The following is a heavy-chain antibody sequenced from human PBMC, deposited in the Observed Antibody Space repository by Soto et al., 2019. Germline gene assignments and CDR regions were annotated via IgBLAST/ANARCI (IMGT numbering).Heavy chain of an antibody. V-gene: IGHV1-69*02. CDR3: ARSVATDPQIVTNWFDP. CDR1: GGTFSSYT. D-gene: IGHD3-22*01. J-gene: IGHJ5*02. CDR2: IIPILGIA. Sequence: SVKVSCKASGGTFSSYTISWVRQAPGQGLEWMGRIIPILGIANYAQKFQGRVTITADKSTSTAYMELSSLRSEDTAVYYCARSVATDPQIVTNWFDPWGQGTLVTVSS.